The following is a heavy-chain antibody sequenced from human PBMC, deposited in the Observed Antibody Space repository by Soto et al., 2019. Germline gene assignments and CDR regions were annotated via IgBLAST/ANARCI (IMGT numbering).Heavy chain of an antibody. CDR3: ARTFTSMGLFDY. CDR2: LYYGGAT. Sequence: PSETLSLTCAVSVGSINSGGYSWSWIRQPPGKGLEWIGYLYYGGATYSKPSLKSRVSISVDWSKNQFSLKLNSVTAADTAVYYCARTFTSMGLFDYWGPGTLVTVSS. V-gene: IGHV4-30-2*01. D-gene: IGHD2-8*01. J-gene: IGHJ4*02. CDR1: VGSINSGGYS.